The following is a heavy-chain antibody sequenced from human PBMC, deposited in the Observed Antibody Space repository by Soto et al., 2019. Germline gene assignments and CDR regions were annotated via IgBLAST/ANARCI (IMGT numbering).Heavy chain of an antibody. V-gene: IGHV3-74*01. CDR1: GFTFNNYW. CDR2: ISDDGSTT. CDR3: ARQRVGSIGWATFDY. J-gene: IGHJ4*02. D-gene: IGHD6-19*01. Sequence: EVQLVESGGGLVQPGGSLRLSCAASGFTFNNYWMHWVRQAPEEGLVWVSGISDDGSTTGYADSVRGRFTISRDNAKNTLYLQRSSLRGGVTAVYYCARQRVGSIGWATFDYWGRGALVTASS.